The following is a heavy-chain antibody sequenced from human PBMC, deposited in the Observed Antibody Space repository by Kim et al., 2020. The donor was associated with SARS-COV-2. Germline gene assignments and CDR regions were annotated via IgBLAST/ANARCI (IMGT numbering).Heavy chain of an antibody. Sequence: DDSVKGRLIISRDHSKNTLYIQMNSLRAEDTAVYYCATVVFYYDAGYFKNWGQGTLVIVTS. V-gene: IGHV3-66*01. CDR3: ATVVFYYDAGYFKN. J-gene: IGHJ1*01. D-gene: IGHD3-22*01.